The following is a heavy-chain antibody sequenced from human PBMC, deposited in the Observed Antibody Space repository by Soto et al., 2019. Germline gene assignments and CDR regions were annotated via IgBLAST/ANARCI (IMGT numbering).Heavy chain of an antibody. Sequence: QVHLVQSGAEVKKPGSSVKVSCKASGGTLSNYAISWVRQAPGQGLEWMGGIIPMCGTANYAHKFQSRVTITADESTSTAYLELSSLRSADTAVYYCAAHFHWGPYYYYSGMDVWGQGTTVTVSS. D-gene: IGHD7-27*01. CDR1: GGTLSNYA. V-gene: IGHV1-69*12. CDR2: IIPMCGTA. J-gene: IGHJ6*02. CDR3: AAHFHWGPYYYYSGMDV.